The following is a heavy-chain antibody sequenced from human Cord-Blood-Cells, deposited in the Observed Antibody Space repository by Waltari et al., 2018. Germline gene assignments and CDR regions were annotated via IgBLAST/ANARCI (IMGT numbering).Heavy chain of an antibody. CDR1: GFSLSTSGMC. CDR3: ARIRDGDYEGYFDY. D-gene: IGHD4-17*01. Sequence: QVTLRESGPALVKPTQTLTLTCTFSGFSLSTSGMCVSWIRQPPGKALEWLALIDWDDDKYYSKSLKTRLTISKDTSKNQVVLTMTNMDPVDTATYYCARIRDGDYEGYFDYWGQGTLVTVSS. J-gene: IGHJ4*02. CDR2: IDWDDDK. V-gene: IGHV2-70*01.